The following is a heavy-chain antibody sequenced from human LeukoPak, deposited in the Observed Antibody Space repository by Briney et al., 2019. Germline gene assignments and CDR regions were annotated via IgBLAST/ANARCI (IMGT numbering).Heavy chain of an antibody. D-gene: IGHD1-26*01. Sequence: PSETLSLTCTVSGGSISSSSYYWSWIRQPPGKGLEWIGYIYYSGSTNYNPSLKSRVTISVDTSKNQFSLKLSSVTAADTAVYYCARGKVEWELLAEYYYGMDVWGQGTTVTVSS. CDR1: GGSISSSSYY. J-gene: IGHJ6*02. CDR2: IYYSGST. V-gene: IGHV4-61*01. CDR3: ARGKVEWELLAEYYYGMDV.